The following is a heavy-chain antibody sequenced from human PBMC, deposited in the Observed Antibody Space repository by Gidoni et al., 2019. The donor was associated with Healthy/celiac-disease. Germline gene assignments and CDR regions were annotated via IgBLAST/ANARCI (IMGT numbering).Heavy chain of an antibody. D-gene: IGHD3-22*01. V-gene: IGHV3-11*05. CDR2: MSSSSSYT. Sequence: QVQLVESGGGLVKPGGSLRLSCAASGSTFSDYYLSWFRPAPGKGLEWVSYMSSSSSYTNYADSVKGRFTISRDNAKNSLYLQMNSLGAEDTAVYYCARDIRGYGRSGYPPPLYYYYGMDVWGQGTTVTVSS. CDR1: GSTFSDYY. J-gene: IGHJ6*02. CDR3: ARDIRGYGRSGYPPPLYYYYGMDV.